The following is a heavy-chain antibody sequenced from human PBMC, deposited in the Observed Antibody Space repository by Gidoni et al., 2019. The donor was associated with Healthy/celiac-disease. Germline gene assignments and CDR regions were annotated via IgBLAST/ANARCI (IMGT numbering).Heavy chain of an antibody. CDR2: INHSGST. V-gene: IGHV4-34*01. CDR3: ARGRVALAEIYYYYYYMDV. J-gene: IGHJ6*03. CDR1: GGSFSGYY. D-gene: IGHD6-6*01. Sequence: QVQLQQWGAGLLKPSETLSLTCAVYGGSFSGYYWSWIRQPPGKGLEWIGEINHSGSTNYNPSLKSRVTISVDTSKNQFSLKLSSVTAADTAVYYCARGRVALAEIYYYYYYMDVWGKGTTVTVSS.